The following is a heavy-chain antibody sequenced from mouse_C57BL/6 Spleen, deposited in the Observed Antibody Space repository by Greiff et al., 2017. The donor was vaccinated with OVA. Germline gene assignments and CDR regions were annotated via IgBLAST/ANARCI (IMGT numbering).Heavy chain of an antibody. V-gene: IGHV1-49*01. CDR1: YFAFMARA. CDR2: FTMYSDAT. Sequence: LQQSGAELVRPGSSVKLSCKDSYFAFMARAMHWVKQRPGHGLEWIGSFTMYSDATEYSENFKGKATLTANTSSSTAYMELSSLTSEDSAVYYCARSRDGYYVGYFDYWGQGTTLTVSS. D-gene: IGHD2-3*01. CDR3: ARSRDGYYVGYFDY. J-gene: IGHJ2*01.